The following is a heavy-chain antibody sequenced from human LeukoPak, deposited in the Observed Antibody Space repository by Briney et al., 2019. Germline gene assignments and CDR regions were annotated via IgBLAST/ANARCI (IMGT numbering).Heavy chain of an antibody. CDR2: IYYSGST. J-gene: IGHJ4*02. CDR1: GGSISSGGYY. D-gene: IGHD3-10*01. V-gene: IGHV4-31*11. Sequence: PSETLSLTCAVYGGSISSGGYYWSWIRQHPGKGLEWIGYIYYSGSTYYNPSLKSRVTISVGTSKNQFYLNLSSVTAADTAVYYCGRRYYYNLGSFPFDFGGKGTLVTVSS. CDR3: GRRYYYNLGSFPFDF.